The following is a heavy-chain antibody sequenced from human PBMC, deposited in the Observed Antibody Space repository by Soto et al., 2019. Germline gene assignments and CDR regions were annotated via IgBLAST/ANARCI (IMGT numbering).Heavy chain of an antibody. D-gene: IGHD2-15*01. CDR2: IKSITDGGTT. Sequence: PGGSLRLSCAASGITFSNAWMTWLLQAPGNGLEWVGRIKSITDGGTTDYAAPVKGRFTISRDDSKDTLYLQMNNLRTEDTAVYHCTTDSADTVASPATSVMAVGGQGTTVTLSS. CDR1: GITFSNAW. J-gene: IGHJ6*02. CDR3: TTDSADTVASPATSVMAV. V-gene: IGHV3-15*01.